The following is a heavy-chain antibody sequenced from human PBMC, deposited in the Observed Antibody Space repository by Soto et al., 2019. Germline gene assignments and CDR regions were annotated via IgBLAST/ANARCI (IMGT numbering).Heavy chain of an antibody. J-gene: IGHJ4*02. Sequence: GGSLRLSCAASGFTFSSYGMHWVRQAPGKGLEWVAVIWYDGSNKYYADSVKGRFTISRDNSKNTLYLQMNSLRAEDTAVYYCARDFLAQHFDYWGQGTLVTVSS. CDR1: GFTFSSYG. CDR2: IWYDGSNK. D-gene: IGHD3-3*01. CDR3: ARDFLAQHFDY. V-gene: IGHV3-33*01.